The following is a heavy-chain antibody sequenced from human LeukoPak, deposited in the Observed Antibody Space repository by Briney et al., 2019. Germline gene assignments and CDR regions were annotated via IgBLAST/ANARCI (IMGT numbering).Heavy chain of an antibody. CDR2: ISSSGSTI. CDR3: AKGMYSSSWYFDY. D-gene: IGHD6-13*01. CDR1: GFTFSDYY. Sequence: GGSLRLSCAASGFTFSDYYMSWIRQAPGKGLEWVSYISSSGSTIYYADSVKGRFTISRDNSKNTLYLQMNSLRAEDTAVYYCAKGMYSSSWYFDYWGQGTLVTVSS. J-gene: IGHJ4*02. V-gene: IGHV3-11*04.